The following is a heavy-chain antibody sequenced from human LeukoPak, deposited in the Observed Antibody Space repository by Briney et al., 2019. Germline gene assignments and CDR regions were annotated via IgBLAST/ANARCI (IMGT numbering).Heavy chain of an antibody. D-gene: IGHD5/OR15-5a*01. V-gene: IGHV4-4*07. J-gene: IGHJ4*02. CDR1: GGSISSYL. Sequence: SETLSLTCTVSGGSISSYLWSWIRQSAGKRLEWLGRIHTSGTTTYSPSLQSRLTMSVDTSKSQVSLWLTSVTAADTAVYYCATEQVSASAWGFDYWGQGSLVTVSS. CDR2: IHTSGTT. CDR3: ATEQVSASAWGFDY.